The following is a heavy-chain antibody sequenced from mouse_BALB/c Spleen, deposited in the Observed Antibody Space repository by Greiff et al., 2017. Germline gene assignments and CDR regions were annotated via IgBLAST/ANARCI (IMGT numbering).Heavy chain of an antibody. Sequence: EVKLVESGGGLVQPGGSRKLSCAASGFTFSSFGMHWVRQAPEKGLEWVAYISSGSSTIYYADTVKGRFTISRDNPKNTLFLQMTSLRSEDTAMYYCARSLITTATFADWGQGTLVTVSA. J-gene: IGHJ3*01. CDR2: ISSGSSTI. D-gene: IGHD1-2*01. V-gene: IGHV5-17*02. CDR1: GFTFSSFG. CDR3: ARSLITTATFAD.